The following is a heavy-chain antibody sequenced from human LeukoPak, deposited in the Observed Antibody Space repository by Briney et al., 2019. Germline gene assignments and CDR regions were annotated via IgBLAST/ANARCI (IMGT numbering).Heavy chain of an antibody. CDR1: GFTFSSYW. V-gene: IGHV3-7*01. Sequence: GGSLRLSCAASGFTFSSYWMSWVRQAPGKGLEWVANIKRDGSEKYYVDSVKGRFTISRDNAKNTLYLQMNSLRAEDTAVYYCAKDRGGSYYWGVDYWGQGTLVTVSS. CDR2: IKRDGSEK. J-gene: IGHJ4*02. CDR3: AKDRGGSYYWGVDY. D-gene: IGHD1-26*01.